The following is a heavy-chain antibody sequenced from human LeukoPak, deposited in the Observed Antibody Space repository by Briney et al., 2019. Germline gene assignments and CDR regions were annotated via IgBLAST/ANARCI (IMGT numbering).Heavy chain of an antibody. J-gene: IGHJ4*02. CDR3: AIGLPATLLDY. CDR1: GFTFSDYY. V-gene: IGHV3-11*01. CDR2: ISSSGSTI. Sequence: PGGSLRLSCAASGFTFSDYYMSWIRQAPGKGLEWVSYISSSGSTIYYAHSVKGRFTISRDNAKNSLYLQMNSLRAEDTATYYCAIGLPATLLDYWGQGTLVTVSS. D-gene: IGHD2-2*01.